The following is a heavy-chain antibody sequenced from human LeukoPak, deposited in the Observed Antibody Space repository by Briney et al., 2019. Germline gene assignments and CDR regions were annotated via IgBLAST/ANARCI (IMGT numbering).Heavy chain of an antibody. CDR2: IIPIFGTA. J-gene: IGHJ5*02. CDR1: GYSLTELS. Sequence: ASVKVSCKVSGYSLTELSMHWVRQAPGQGLEWMGGIIPIFGTANYAQKFQGRATITADKSTSTAYMELSSLRSEDTAVYYCARGSVNYLRDNWFDPWGQGTLVTVSS. D-gene: IGHD4/OR15-4a*01. CDR3: ARGSVNYLRDNWFDP. V-gene: IGHV1-69*06.